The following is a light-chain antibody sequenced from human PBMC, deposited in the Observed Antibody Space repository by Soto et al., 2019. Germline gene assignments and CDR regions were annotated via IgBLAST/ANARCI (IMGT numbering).Light chain of an antibody. V-gene: IGLV2-14*01. Sequence: QSALTQPASVSGSPGQSITISCTGTSNDVGGYNYVSWYQQHPGKAPKLMIYEVTDRPWGVSNRFSGSKSGNTASLTISGLPAEDEADYYCSSYTHTSAPSCVFGTGTKVTVL. CDR2: EVT. CDR3: SSYTHTSAPSCV. J-gene: IGLJ1*01. CDR1: SNDVGGYNY.